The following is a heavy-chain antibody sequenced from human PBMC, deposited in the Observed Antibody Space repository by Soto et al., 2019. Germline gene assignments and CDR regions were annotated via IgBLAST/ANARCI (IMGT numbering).Heavy chain of an antibody. CDR3: TAFRSDYYQYYYDY. Sequence: EVQLVESGGGLVKPGGSLRLSCAASGFTFSNAWMSWVRQAPGKGLVWVGRIKSKTDGGTTDYAAPVKGRFTISRDDSANTLYLQMNSLKTEDTAVYYCTAFRSDYYQYYYDYWCQGTLFTVSS. J-gene: IGHJ4*02. V-gene: IGHV3-15*01. CDR1: GFTFSNAW. D-gene: IGHD3-3*01. CDR2: IKSKTDGGTT.